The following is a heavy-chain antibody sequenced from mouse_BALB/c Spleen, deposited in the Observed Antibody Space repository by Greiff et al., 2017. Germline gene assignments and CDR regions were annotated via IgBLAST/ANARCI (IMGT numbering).Heavy chain of an antibody. V-gene: IGHV2-4-1*01. CDR2: IWSGGST. J-gene: IGHJ3*01. CDR1: GFSLTSYG. CDR3: AGSTTLAY. D-gene: IGHD1-1*01. Sequence: QVQLQQSGPGLVQPSQSLSITCTVSGFSLTSYGVHWVRQSPGKGLEWLGVIWSGGSTDYNAAFISRLSISKDNSKSQVFFKMNSLQADDTAIYYCAGSTTLAYWGQGTLVTVSA.